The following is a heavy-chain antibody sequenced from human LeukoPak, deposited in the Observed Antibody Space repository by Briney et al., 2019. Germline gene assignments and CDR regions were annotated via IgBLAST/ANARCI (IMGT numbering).Heavy chain of an antibody. D-gene: IGHD3-3*01. CDR2: IYYSGST. V-gene: IGHV4-59*12. CDR3: ARDRRFLEWLMTPYWYFDL. Sequence: SETLSPTCTVSGGSISSYYWSWIRQPPGKGLEWIGYIYYSGSTNYNPSLKSRVTISVDTSKNQFSLKLSSVTAADTAVYYCARDRRFLEWLMTPYWYFDLWGRGTLVAVSS. CDR1: GGSISSYY. J-gene: IGHJ2*01.